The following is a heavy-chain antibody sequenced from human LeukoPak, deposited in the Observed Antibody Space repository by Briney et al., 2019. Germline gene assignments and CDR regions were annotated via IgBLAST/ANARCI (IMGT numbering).Heavy chain of an antibody. J-gene: IGHJ4*02. V-gene: IGHV1-18*01. D-gene: IGHD3-10*01. CDR3: ARVLRTGWYYGSGSYLAY. CDR1: GYTFTSYG. Sequence: ASVKVSCKASGYTFTSYGISWVRQAPGQGLEWMGWISDYNGNTNYAQKLQGRVTMTTDTSTSTAYMELRSLRSDDTAVYYCARVLRTGWYYGSGSYLAYWGQGTLVTVSS. CDR2: ISDYNGNT.